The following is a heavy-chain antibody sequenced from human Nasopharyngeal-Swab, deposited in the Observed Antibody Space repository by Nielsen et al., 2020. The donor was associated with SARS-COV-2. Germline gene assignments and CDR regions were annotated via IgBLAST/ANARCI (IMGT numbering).Heavy chain of an antibody. D-gene: IGHD3-22*01. CDR3: ASHLSYYDRSGYFSEGFDY. V-gene: IGHV3-7*01. J-gene: IGHJ4*02. Sequence: GESLKISCAASGFTFSNYWMSWARQAPGKGLEWVANIKQDGSEKYYLDSVRGRFTISRDNAKNSLFLQMNSLRAEDTAVYYCASHLSYYDRSGYFSEGFDYWGQGTLVTVSS. CDR2: IKQDGSEK. CDR1: GFTFSNYW.